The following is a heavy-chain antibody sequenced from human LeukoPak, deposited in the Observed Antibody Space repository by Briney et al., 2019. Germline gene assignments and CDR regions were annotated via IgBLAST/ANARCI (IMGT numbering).Heavy chain of an antibody. Sequence: SETLSLTCTVSGDSISSGDYYWSWTRQPPGKGLEWIGYIYYSGSTYSNPSLKSRVSISVDTSKNQFSLKLSSVTAADTAVYYCARSTMIRGARGAFNIWGHGTMVTVSS. V-gene: IGHV4-30-4*01. D-gene: IGHD3-10*01. CDR2: IYYSGST. J-gene: IGHJ3*02. CDR3: ARSTMIRGARGAFNI. CDR1: GDSISSGDYY.